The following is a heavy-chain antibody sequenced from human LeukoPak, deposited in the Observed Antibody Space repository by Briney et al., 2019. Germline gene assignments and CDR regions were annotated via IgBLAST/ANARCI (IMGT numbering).Heavy chain of an antibody. J-gene: IGHJ5*02. CDR2: INHSGST. CDR1: GGSFSGYY. Sequence: SETLSLTCAVYGGSFSGYYWSWIRQPPGKGLEWIGEINHSGSTNYNPSLKSQVTISVDTSKNQFSLKLSSVTAADTAVYYCATQNMVRGAAYWFDPWGQGTLVTVSS. V-gene: IGHV4-34*01. CDR3: ATQNMVRGAAYWFDP. D-gene: IGHD3-10*01.